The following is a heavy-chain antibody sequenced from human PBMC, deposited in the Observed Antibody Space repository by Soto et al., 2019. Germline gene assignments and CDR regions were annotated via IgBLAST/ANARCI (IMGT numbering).Heavy chain of an antibody. CDR3: ARGYSYGPYYFDY. CDR1: GGSISSYY. V-gene: IGHV4-59*01. Sequence: QVQLQESGPGLVKPSETLSLTCTVSGGSISSYYWSWIRQPPEKGLEWIGYIYYSGSTNYNPSLKSRVTISVDTSKNQFSLKLSSVTAADTAVYYCARGYSYGPYYFDYWGQGTLVTVSS. CDR2: IYYSGST. D-gene: IGHD5-18*01. J-gene: IGHJ4*02.